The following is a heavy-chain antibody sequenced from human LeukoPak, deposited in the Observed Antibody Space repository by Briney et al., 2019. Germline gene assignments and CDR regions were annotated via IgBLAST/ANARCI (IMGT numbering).Heavy chain of an antibody. Sequence: GASVKVSCKASGYTFTSYDINWVRQATGQGLEWMGWMNPNSGNTGYAQKFQGRVTMTRNTSTSTAYMELSSLRSEDTAVYYCARGGYCSSTSCIDYWGQGTLATVSS. D-gene: IGHD2-2*01. V-gene: IGHV1-8*01. CDR3: ARGGYCSSTSCIDY. J-gene: IGHJ4*02. CDR2: MNPNSGNT. CDR1: GYTFTSYD.